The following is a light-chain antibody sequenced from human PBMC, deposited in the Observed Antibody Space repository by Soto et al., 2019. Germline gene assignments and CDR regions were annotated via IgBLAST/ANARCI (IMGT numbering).Light chain of an antibody. Sequence: EIVLTQSPGTLSLSPGEKATLSCRASQSVSSSFLAWYRLKPGQAPRLLIYGASSRATGSPDRFSGSGSGTDFTLTISRLEPEDFAVYYCQQYDSSPWTFGQGTKVEIK. V-gene: IGKV3-20*01. CDR2: GAS. CDR3: QQYDSSPWT. CDR1: QSVSSSF. J-gene: IGKJ1*01.